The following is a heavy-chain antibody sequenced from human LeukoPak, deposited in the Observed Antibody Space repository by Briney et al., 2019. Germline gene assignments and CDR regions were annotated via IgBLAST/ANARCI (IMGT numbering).Heavy chain of an antibody. V-gene: IGHV3-23*01. Sequence: GGSLRLSCAASGFTFSSYAMSWVRQAPGKGLEWVSAISGSGCSTYYADSVKGRFTVSRDNSKNTLYLQMTSLRAEDTAVYYCAKDLPLWAYYFDYWGQGTLVTVSS. CDR1: GFTFSSYA. J-gene: IGHJ4*02. D-gene: IGHD3-10*01. CDR3: AKDLPLWAYYFDY. CDR2: ISGSGCST.